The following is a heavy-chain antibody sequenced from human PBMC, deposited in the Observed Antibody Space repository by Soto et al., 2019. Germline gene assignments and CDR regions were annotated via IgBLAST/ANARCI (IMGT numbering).Heavy chain of an antibody. J-gene: IGHJ4*02. Sequence: PGESLKISCKGSVYSFTSYWISWVRQMPGKGLEWMGRIDPSDSYTNYSPSFQGHVTISADKSISTAYLQWSSLKASDTAMYYCATDLIAVAGTSVDYWGQGTLVTVSS. CDR2: IDPSDSYT. V-gene: IGHV5-10-1*01. D-gene: IGHD6-19*01. CDR1: VYSFTSYW. CDR3: ATDLIAVAGTSVDY.